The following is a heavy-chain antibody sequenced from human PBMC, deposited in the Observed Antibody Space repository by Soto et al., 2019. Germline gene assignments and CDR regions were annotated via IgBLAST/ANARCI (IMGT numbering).Heavy chain of an antibody. V-gene: IGHV3-30-3*01. J-gene: IGHJ6*01. CDR3: ARDKQQLALYYYYGMDV. D-gene: IGHD6-13*01. CDR1: GFTFSSYA. Sequence: QVQLVESGGGVVQPGRSLRLSCAASGFTFSSYAMHWVRQAPGKGLEWVAVISYDGSNKYYADSVKGRFTISRDNSKNTLYLQMNSLRAEDTAVYYCARDKQQLALYYYYGMDVW. CDR2: ISYDGSNK.